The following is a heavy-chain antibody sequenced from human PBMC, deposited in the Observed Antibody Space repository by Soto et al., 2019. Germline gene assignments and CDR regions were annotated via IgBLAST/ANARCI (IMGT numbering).Heavy chain of an antibody. V-gene: IGHV4-30-4*01. J-gene: IGHJ6*02. CDR3: ARGDYCISTSCDRDGMDV. D-gene: IGHD2-2*01. Sequence: QVQLQESGPGLVKPSQTLSLTCTVSGGAISSGDYYWSWIRQPPGKGLEWIGYIYYSGSTYYNPSLKSRVTISVDTSKNQSSLKLSSVTAADTAVYYCARGDYCISTSCDRDGMDVWGQGTTVTVSS. CDR2: IYYSGST. CDR1: GGAISSGDYY.